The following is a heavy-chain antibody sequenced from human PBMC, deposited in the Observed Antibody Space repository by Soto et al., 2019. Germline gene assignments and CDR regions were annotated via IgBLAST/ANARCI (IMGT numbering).Heavy chain of an antibody. D-gene: IGHD2-2*01. V-gene: IGHV1-69*02. CDR3: ASIGGRYCNSSSCYSYFDQ. J-gene: IGHJ4*02. CDR2: IIPIFDIT. CDR1: GGTFSSYT. Sequence: QVQLVQSGAEVKKPGSSVKVSCKASGGTFSSYTISWVRQAPGQGLEWMGRIIPIFDITNYSQKFQGRVTITADKSTSTAYMELSSLRSEDTAVYYCASIGGRYCNSSSCYSYFDQWGQGALVTVSS.